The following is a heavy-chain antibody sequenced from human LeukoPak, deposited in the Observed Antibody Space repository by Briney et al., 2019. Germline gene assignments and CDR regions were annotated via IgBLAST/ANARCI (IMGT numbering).Heavy chain of an antibody. CDR2: ISYDGSNK. CDR3: ARGYNWNHVGYMDV. CDR1: GFTFSSYA. Sequence: GGSLRLSCAASGFTFSSYAMHWVRQALGKGLEWVAVISYDGSNKYYADSVKGRFTISRDNSKNTLYLQMNSLRAEDTAVYYCARGYNWNHVGYMDVWGKGTTVTVSS. J-gene: IGHJ6*03. V-gene: IGHV3-30-3*01. D-gene: IGHD1-14*01.